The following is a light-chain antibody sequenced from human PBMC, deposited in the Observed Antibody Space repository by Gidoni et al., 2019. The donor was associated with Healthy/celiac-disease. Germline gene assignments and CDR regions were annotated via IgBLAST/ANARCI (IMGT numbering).Light chain of an antibody. V-gene: IGLV1-47*01. CDR2: RNN. J-gene: IGLJ2*01. CDR3: AAWDDSLSGQV. Sequence: QSVLTQPPSASGTPGQGVTISCSGSSSNIGSKYVYWYQQLPGTAPKLLIYRNNQRPSGVPDRFSGSKSGTSASLAISGLRSEDEADYYCAAWDDSLSGQVFGGGTKLTVL. CDR1: SSNIGSKY.